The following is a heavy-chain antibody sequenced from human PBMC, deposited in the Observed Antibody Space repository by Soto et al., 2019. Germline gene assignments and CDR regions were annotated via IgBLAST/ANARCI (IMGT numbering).Heavy chain of an antibody. CDR2: IKSKADGGTT. D-gene: IGHD4-17*01. CDR3: STVEFYDDYVE. Sequence: EVQLVESGGGLVKPGGSLRLSCAASGFIFNNAWMNWVRQAPGKGLEWVGRIKSKADGGTTDYAPPVKGRFCISRDDSKNTLYLQINSLKTEDTAVYYCSTVEFYDDYVEWGQGTLVTVSS. J-gene: IGHJ4*02. V-gene: IGHV3-15*07. CDR1: GFIFNNAW.